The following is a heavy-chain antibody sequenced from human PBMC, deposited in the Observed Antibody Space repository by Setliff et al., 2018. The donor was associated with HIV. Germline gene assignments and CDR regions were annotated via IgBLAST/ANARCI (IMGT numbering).Heavy chain of an antibody. CDR2: INPNSGGT. D-gene: IGHD3-10*02. CDR3: ARALFGESYNWFDP. Sequence: VASVKVSCKISGYTLTELSIHWVRQAPGQGLEWMGWINPNSGGTNYAQKFQGRVTMTRDTSISTAYMELSRLRSDDTAVYYCARALFGESYNWFDPWGQGTLVTVS. V-gene: IGHV1-2*02. CDR1: GYTLTELS. J-gene: IGHJ5*02.